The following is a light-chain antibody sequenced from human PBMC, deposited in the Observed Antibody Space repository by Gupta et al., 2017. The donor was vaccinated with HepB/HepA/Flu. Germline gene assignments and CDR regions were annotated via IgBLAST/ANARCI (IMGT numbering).Light chain of an antibody. CDR3: SSYTSSSTLVV. J-gene: IGLJ3*02. V-gene: IGLV2-14*03. Sequence: QSALTQSASVSGSPGQSITISCTGTSSDVGGYNYVSWYQHHPGKAPKLMIYDVSSRPSGVSDRFSGSKSGNTASLTISGLQAEDEADYYCSSYTSSSTLVVFGGGIKLTVL. CDR1: SSDVGGYNY. CDR2: DVS.